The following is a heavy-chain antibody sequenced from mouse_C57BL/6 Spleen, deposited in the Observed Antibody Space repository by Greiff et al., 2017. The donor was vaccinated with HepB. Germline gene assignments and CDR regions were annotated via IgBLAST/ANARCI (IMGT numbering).Heavy chain of an antibody. J-gene: IGHJ4*01. CDR3: ARGGYDYGAAMDY. CDR1: GYAFSSYW. V-gene: IGHV1-80*01. Sequence: QVQLKESGAELVKPGASVKISCKASGYAFSSYWMNWVKQRPGKGLEWIGQIYPGDGDTNYNGKFKGKATLTADKSSSTAYMQLSSLTSEDSAVYFCARGGYDYGAAMDYWGQGTSVTVSS. D-gene: IGHD2-4*01. CDR2: IYPGDGDT.